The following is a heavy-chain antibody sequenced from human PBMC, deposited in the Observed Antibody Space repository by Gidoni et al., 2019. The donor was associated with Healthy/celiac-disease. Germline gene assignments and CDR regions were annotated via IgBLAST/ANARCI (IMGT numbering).Heavy chain of an antibody. CDR2: IWYDGSNK. J-gene: IGHJ6*02. CDR3: ARDLEAAAPLTEYYYYYGMDV. V-gene: IGHV3-33*01. Sequence: QVQLVESGGGVVQPGRSLRLSCAASGFTFSSYGMHWVRQAPGKGLEWVAVIWYDGSNKYYADSVKGRLTISRDNSKNTLYLQMNSLRAEDTAVYYCARDLEAAAPLTEYYYYYGMDVWGQGTTVTVSS. CDR1: GFTFSSYG. D-gene: IGHD6-13*01.